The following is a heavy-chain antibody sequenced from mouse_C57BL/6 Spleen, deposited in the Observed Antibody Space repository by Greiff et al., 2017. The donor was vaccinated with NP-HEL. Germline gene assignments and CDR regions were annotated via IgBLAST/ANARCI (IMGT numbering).Heavy chain of an antibody. CDR2: IYPGDGDT. D-gene: IGHD1-1*01. J-gene: IGHJ2*01. Sequence: VQLQQSGAELVKPGASVKISCKASGYAFSSYWMNWVKQRPGKGLEWIGQIYPGDGDTNYNGKFKGKATLTADKSSSTAYMQLSGQTSEDSAVYFCARWGIEKRAYYGSYYFDYWGQGTTLTVSS. CDR1: GYAFSSYW. V-gene: IGHV1-80*01. CDR3: ARWGIEKRAYYGSYYFDY.